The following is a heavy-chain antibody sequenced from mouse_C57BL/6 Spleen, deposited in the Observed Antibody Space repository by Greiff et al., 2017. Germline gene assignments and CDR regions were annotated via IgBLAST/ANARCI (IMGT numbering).Heavy chain of an antibody. Sequence: QVQLQQSGAELARPGASVKMSCKASGYTFTSYTMHWVKQRPGQGLEWIGYINPSSGYTKYNQKFKDKATLTADKSSSTAYMQLSSLTSEDSAVYYCAREGQLRLDDWGQGTTLTVSS. CDR2: INPSSGYT. CDR3: AREGQLRLDD. D-gene: IGHD3-2*02. CDR1: GYTFTSYT. V-gene: IGHV1-4*01. J-gene: IGHJ2*01.